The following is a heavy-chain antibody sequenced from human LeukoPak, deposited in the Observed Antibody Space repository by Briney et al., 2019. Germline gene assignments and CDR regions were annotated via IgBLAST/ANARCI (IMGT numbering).Heavy chain of an antibody. J-gene: IGHJ5*01. CDR3: ARRSCSGGTCYESRGWFDS. CDR1: GGSISSYY. CDR2: IYYSGST. V-gene: IGHV4-59*12. Sequence: PSETLSLTCTVSGGSISSYYWSWIRQPPGKGLEWIGYIYYSGSTNYNPSLKSRVTISVDTSKNQFSLKLSSVTAADTAVYYCARRSCSGGTCYESRGWFDSWGQGTLVTVSS. D-gene: IGHD2-15*01.